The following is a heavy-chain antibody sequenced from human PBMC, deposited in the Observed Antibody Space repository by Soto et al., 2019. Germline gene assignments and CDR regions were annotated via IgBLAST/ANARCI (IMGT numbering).Heavy chain of an antibody. Sequence: GGSLRLSCSASGFTFSNYALNWVRQAPGKGLEWVSGISDTGGSTYYADSVRGRFTMSRDNSKNTLYLQMNSLRAEDTAVYYCARGYSYGYGGSYYFDYWGQGTLVTVSS. J-gene: IGHJ4*02. CDR2: ISDTGGST. CDR1: GFTFSNYA. V-gene: IGHV3-23*01. D-gene: IGHD5-18*01. CDR3: ARGYSYGYGGSYYFDY.